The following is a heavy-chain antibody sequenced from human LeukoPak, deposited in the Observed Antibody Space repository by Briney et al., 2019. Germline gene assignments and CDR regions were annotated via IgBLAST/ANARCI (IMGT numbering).Heavy chain of an antibody. CDR2: IYYSGST. J-gene: IGHJ5*02. V-gene: IGHV4-31*03. CDR3: ARGRLLWFGVNWFDP. Sequence: SETLSLTCTVSGGSISSGGYYWSWIRQHPGKGLEWIGYIYYSGSTYCNPSLKSRVTISVDTSKNQFSLKLSSVTAADTAVYYCARGRLLWFGVNWFDPWGQGTLVTVSS. D-gene: IGHD3-10*01. CDR1: GGSISSGGYY.